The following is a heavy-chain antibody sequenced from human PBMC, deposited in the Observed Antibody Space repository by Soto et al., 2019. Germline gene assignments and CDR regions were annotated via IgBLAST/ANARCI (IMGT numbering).Heavy chain of an antibody. Sequence: GGSLRLSCAASGFTFSDYAMHWVRQAPGKGLEWVSLITSGRSNKYYADSVKGRFTISRDNAKNTLYLQMNSLRAEDTAVYYCASGGSSLNFDSWGQGTLVTVSS. V-gene: IGHV3-48*04. J-gene: IGHJ4*02. CDR1: GFTFSDYA. CDR2: ITSGRSNK. CDR3: ASGGSSLNFDS. D-gene: IGHD6-6*01.